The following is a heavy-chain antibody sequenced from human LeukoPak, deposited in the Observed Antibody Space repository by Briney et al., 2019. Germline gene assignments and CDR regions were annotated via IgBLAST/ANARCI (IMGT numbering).Heavy chain of an antibody. CDR1: GFTFSDFA. CDR2: ISTSDDT. D-gene: IGHD1-26*01. V-gene: IGHV3-23*01. Sequence: PGGSLKLSCAASGFTFSDFAMGWVRQAPGKGLEWVSVISTSDDTYYADSVKGRFTISRDNAKNSLYLQMNSLRAEDTALYYCAKDQAFSGSYRYFDYWGQGTLVTVSS. CDR3: AKDQAFSGSYRYFDY. J-gene: IGHJ4*02.